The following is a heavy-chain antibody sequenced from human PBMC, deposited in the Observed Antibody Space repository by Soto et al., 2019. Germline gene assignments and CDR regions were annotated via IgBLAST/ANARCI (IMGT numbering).Heavy chain of an antibody. V-gene: IGHV3-23*01. CDR1: GFTFNNYA. J-gene: IGHJ4*02. CDR3: ARAKSRDFVVAVAASF. CDR2: VSGSGDTT. D-gene: IGHD2-15*01. Sequence: GGSLRLSCAASGFTFNNYAMNWVRQAPGKGLEWVSVVSGSGDTTYYADSVKGRFTISRDNSKNTLYLQINSLSAEDTALYYCARAKSRDFVVAVAASFWGQGTLVTVSS.